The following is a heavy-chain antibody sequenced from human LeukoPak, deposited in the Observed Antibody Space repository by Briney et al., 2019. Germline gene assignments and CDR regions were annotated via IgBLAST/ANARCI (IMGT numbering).Heavy chain of an antibody. CDR1: GYTFTSYG. CDR3: ARDRPDYVWGSYRYYYGMDV. CDR2: ISAYDGNT. V-gene: IGHV1-18*01. D-gene: IGHD3-16*01. Sequence: ASVKVSCKASGYTFTSYGISWVRQAPGQGLEWMGWISAYDGNTNYAQKLQGRVTMTTDTSTSTAYMELRSLRSDDTAVYYCARDRPDYVWGSYRYYYGMDVWGQGTTVTVSS. J-gene: IGHJ6*02.